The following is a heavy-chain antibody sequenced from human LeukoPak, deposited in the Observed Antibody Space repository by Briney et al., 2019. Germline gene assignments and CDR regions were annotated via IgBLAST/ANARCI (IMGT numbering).Heavy chain of an antibody. CDR3: ARETYYDFWSGPDV. J-gene: IGHJ6*04. D-gene: IGHD3-3*01. Sequence: GGSLRLSCAASGFTFSSYSMNWVRQAPGKGLEWVSYISSSSSIIYYADSVKGRFTISRDNAKNSLYLQMNSLRAEDTAVYYCARETYYDFWSGPDVWGKGTTVTVSS. CDR1: GFTFSSYS. V-gene: IGHV3-48*01. CDR2: ISSSSSII.